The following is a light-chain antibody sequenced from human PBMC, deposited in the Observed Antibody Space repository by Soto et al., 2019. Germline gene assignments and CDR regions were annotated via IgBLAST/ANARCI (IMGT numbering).Light chain of an antibody. CDR3: QQHSNWPPLT. CDR2: DAS. Sequence: EIVLTQSPATLSLSPGERATLSCRASQSVSSYLAWYQQKPGQAPRLFIYDASTRATGIPARFSGSGSGTDFTLTISSLEPEDFAVYYCQQHSNWPPLTFGGGTKVEIK. J-gene: IGKJ4*01. CDR1: QSVSSY. V-gene: IGKV3-11*01.